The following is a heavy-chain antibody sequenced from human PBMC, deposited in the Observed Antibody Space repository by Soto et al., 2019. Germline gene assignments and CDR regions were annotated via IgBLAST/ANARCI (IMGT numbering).Heavy chain of an antibody. D-gene: IGHD2-15*01. J-gene: IGHJ5*02. CDR2: IIPILGIA. CDR1: GGTFSSYT. Sequence: GASVKVSCKASGGTFSSYTISWVRQAPGQGLEWMGRIIPILGIANYAQKFQGRVTITADKSTSTAYMELSSLRSEDTAVYYCARVVGCSGGSSWWFDPWGQGTLVTVSS. V-gene: IGHV1-69*02. CDR3: ARVVGCSGGSSWWFDP.